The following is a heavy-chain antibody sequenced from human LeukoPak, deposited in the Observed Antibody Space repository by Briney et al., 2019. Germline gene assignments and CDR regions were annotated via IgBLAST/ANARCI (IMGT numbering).Heavy chain of an antibody. J-gene: IGHJ4*02. CDR3: ASARSIAAAHQPYDY. D-gene: IGHD6-13*01. CDR2: MNPNSGNT. Sequence: ASVKVSCKASGYTFTSYDISWVRQATGQGLECMGWMNPNSGNTGYAQKFQGRVTMTRNTSISTAYMELSSLRSEDTAIYYCASARSIAAAHQPYDYWGQGTLVTVSS. CDR1: GYTFTSYD. V-gene: IGHV1-8*01.